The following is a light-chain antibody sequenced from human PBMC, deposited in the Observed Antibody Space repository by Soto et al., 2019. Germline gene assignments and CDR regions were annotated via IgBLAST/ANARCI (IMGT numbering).Light chain of an antibody. CDR2: KAS. CDR3: QQYDSYSLLT. Sequence: DIQMTQSPSTLSASVGDRVTITCRASETINNWLAWYQQKPGKPPKLLISKASNLESGVPSRFSGSGSETEFTLTLSGLQPDDFATYYCQQYDSYSLLTFAGGTRVDLK. V-gene: IGKV1-5*03. J-gene: IGKJ4*01. CDR1: ETINNW.